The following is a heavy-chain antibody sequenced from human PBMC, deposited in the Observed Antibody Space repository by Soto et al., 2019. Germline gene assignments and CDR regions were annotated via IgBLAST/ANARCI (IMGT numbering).Heavy chain of an antibody. CDR1: GFTFSSYA. D-gene: IGHD6-13*01. V-gene: IGHV3-23*01. CDR3: AKASYSSSWQHYGMDV. CDR2: ISGSGGST. Sequence: EVQLLESGGGLVQPGGSLRLSCAASGFTFSSYAMSWVRQAPGKGLEWVSAISGSGGSTDYVDSVKGRFTISRDNSKNTLYLQMNSLRAEDTAVYYCAKASYSSSWQHYGMDVWGQGTTVTVSS. J-gene: IGHJ6*02.